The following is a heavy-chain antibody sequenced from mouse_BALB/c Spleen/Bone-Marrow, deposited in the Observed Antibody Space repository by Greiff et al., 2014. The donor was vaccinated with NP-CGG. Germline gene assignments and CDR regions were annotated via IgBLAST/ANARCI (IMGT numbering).Heavy chain of an antibody. CDR3: ATYGGFAF. V-gene: IGHV1-7*01. D-gene: IGHD1-1*01. Sequence: QVQLQQSGAELAKPGASVKMSCKASGYTFTTYWMHWVKQRPGQGLEWIGYINPSTGYIEYNQKFKDKATLTADKSSSTAYMQLSSLTSEDSAVYYCATYGGFAFWGQGTLVTVSA. J-gene: IGHJ3*01. CDR2: INPSTGYI. CDR1: GYTFTTYW.